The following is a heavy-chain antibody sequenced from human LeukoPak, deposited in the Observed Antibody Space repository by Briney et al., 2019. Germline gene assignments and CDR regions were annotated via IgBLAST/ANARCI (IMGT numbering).Heavy chain of an antibody. V-gene: IGHV4-39*01. Sequence: PSETLSLTCTVSGASISRSTYYWGWIRQPPGKGLEWIGSIYYSGDTYYNPSLETRVSMSVDTSKNQFSLKLSSVTAADTAVYYCARSRNYYDSSGYYFPYYYYMDVWGKGTTVTVSS. CDR1: GASISRSTYY. CDR2: IYYSGDT. J-gene: IGHJ6*03. CDR3: ARSRNYYDSSGYYFPYYYYMDV. D-gene: IGHD3-22*01.